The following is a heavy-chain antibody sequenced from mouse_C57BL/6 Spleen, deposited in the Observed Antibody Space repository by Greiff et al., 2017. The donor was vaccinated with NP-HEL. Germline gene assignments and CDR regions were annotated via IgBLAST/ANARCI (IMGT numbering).Heavy chain of an antibody. CDR1: GFTFSNYW. Sequence: DVKLQESGGGLVQPGGSMKLSCVASGFTFSNYWMNWVRQSPEKGLEWVAQIRLKSDNYATHYAESVKGRFTISRDDSKSSVYLQMNNLRAEDTGIYYCTGGNGDYDVPWFAYWGQGTLVTVSA. D-gene: IGHD2-4*01. J-gene: IGHJ3*01. V-gene: IGHV6-3*01. CDR2: IRLKSDNYAT. CDR3: TGGNGDYDVPWFAY.